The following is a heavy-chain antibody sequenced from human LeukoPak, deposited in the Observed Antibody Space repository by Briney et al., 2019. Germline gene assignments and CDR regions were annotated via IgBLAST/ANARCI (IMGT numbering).Heavy chain of an antibody. CDR2: MKSEASGGAP. V-gene: IGHV3-15*03. Sequence: GGSLRLSCEVSGFTLSNAWIHWVRQAPGKGLEWVGRMKSEASGGAPDYAAPVIGRFTISRVDSKNTLYLQMNSLKTEDGGVYYCTSDFGWGQGTMVTVSS. CDR1: GFTLSNAW. J-gene: IGHJ3*01. CDR3: TSDFG. D-gene: IGHD3-10*01.